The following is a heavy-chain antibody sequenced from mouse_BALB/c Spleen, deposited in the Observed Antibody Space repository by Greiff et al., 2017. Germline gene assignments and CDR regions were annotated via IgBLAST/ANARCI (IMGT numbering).Heavy chain of an antibody. Sequence: QVQLQQSGPGLVQPSQSLSITCTVSGFSLTSYGVHWVRQSPGKGLEWLGVIWSGGSTDYNAAFISRLSISKDNSKSQVFFKMNSLQANDTAIYYCASYYYGSSLWFAYWGQGTLVTVSA. CDR3: ASYYYGSSLWFAY. V-gene: IGHV2-2*02. D-gene: IGHD1-1*01. CDR1: GFSLTSYG. J-gene: IGHJ3*01. CDR2: IWSGGST.